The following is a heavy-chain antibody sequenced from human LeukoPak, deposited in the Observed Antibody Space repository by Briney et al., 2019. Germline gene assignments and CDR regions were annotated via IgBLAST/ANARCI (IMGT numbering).Heavy chain of an antibody. V-gene: IGHV4-34*01. D-gene: IGHD4-11*01. J-gene: IGHJ5*02. CDR1: GGSFSGYY. CDR3: ARGTVTTGGTNNWFDP. Sequence: SETLSLTCAAYGGSFSGYYWSWIRQPPGKGLEWIGEINHSGSTNYNPSLKSRVTISVDTSKNQFSLKLSSVTAADTAVYYCARGTVTTGGTNNWFDPWGQGTLVTVSS. CDR2: INHSGST.